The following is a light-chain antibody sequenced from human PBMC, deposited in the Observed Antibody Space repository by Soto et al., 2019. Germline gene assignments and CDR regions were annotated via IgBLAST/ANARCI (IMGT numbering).Light chain of an antibody. CDR3: QQYGGSPQA. CDR1: QSVSST. CDR2: GAS. V-gene: IGKV3-15*01. Sequence: EIVMTQSPDTLSVSPGERATLFCRASQSVSSTVAWYQQRPGQAPRLLIYGASTRATGIPARFSGSGSGTEFTLTISSLQSEDFAVYYCQQYGGSPQAFGQGTKVDIK. J-gene: IGKJ1*01.